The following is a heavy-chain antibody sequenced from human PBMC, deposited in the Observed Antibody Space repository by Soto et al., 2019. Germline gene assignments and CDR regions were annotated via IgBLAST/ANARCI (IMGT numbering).Heavy chain of an antibody. V-gene: IGHV3-9*01. CDR2: INWKSDI. Sequence: GGSLRLSCAVSGFTFDDSAMHWVRQAPEKGLEWVSGINWKSDIGYADSVKGRFTISRDNSKNTLYLQMNSLRAEDTAVYYCAKGDSSGYYYGYFDYWGQGTLVTVSS. CDR1: GFTFDDSA. J-gene: IGHJ4*02. CDR3: AKGDSSGYYYGYFDY. D-gene: IGHD3-22*01.